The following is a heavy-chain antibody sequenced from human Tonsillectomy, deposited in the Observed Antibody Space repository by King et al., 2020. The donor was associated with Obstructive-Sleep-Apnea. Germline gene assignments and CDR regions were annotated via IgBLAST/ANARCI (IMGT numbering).Heavy chain of an antibody. Sequence: VQLVQSGGGLVKPGGSLRLSCAASGFTFSSYSMNWVRQAPGKGLEWVSSIRSSSSYIYYADSVKGRFTISRDNAKNSLYLQMNSMRAEDTAVYYCARDSSYTATFDYWGQGTLVTVSS. J-gene: IGHJ4*02. CDR3: ARDSSYTATFDY. D-gene: IGHD5-18*01. CDR1: GFTFSSYS. V-gene: IGHV3-21*01. CDR2: IRSSSSYI.